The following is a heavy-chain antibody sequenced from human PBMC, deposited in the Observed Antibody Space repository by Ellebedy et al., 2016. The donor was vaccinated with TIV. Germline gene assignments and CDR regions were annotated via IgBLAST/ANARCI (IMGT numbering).Heavy chain of an antibody. D-gene: IGHD4-17*01. Sequence: MPSETLSLTCTVSGGSISSSSYYWGWIRQPPGKGLEWIGSIYYSGSTYYNPSLKSRVTISVDTSKNQFSLKLSSVTAADTAVYYCAKTSGGDYVGLVDYWGQGTLVTVSS. V-gene: IGHV4-39*01. CDR1: GGSISSSSYY. CDR2: IYYSGST. CDR3: AKTSGGDYVGLVDY. J-gene: IGHJ4*02.